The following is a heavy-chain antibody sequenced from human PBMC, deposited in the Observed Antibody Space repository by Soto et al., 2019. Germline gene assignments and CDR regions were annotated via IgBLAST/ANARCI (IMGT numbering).Heavy chain of an antibody. D-gene: IGHD6-19*01. CDR1: GGSISSSSYY. J-gene: IGHJ6*03. V-gene: IGHV4-39*01. CDR2: IYYSGST. CDR3: ARLAVRIPRGYYYYYMDV. Sequence: SETLSLTCTVSGGSISSSSYYWGWIRQPPGKGLEWIGSIYYSGSTYYNPSLKSRVTISVDTSKNQFSLKLSSVTAADTAVYYCARLAVRIPRGYYYYYMDVWGKGTTVTVSS.